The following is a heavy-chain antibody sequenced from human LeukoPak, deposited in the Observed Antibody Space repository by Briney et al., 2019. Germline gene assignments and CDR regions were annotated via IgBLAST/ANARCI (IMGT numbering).Heavy chain of an antibody. V-gene: IGHV3-48*03. J-gene: IGHJ4*02. D-gene: IGHD5-18*01. CDR3: AREGTAMVSFDY. CDR1: GFTFSSYE. CDR2: ISSGGNTI. Sequence: GGSLGLSCAASGFTFSSYEMNWVRQAPGKGLEWVSYISSGGNTIYYADSVKGRFTISRDNAKNSLYLQMNSLRAEDTAVYYCAREGTAMVSFDYWGQGTLVTVSS.